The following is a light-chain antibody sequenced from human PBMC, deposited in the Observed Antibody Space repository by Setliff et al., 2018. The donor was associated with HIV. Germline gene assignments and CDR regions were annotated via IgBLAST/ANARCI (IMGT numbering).Light chain of an antibody. CDR3: SSYATTNTLP. J-gene: IGLJ1*01. CDR2: EVR. Sequence: LTQPASVSGSPGQSITISCTGTSSDVGGYSHVSWYQQHPGKAPKLIIYEVRNRPSGVSNRFSGSKSGNTASLTISGLRAEDEADYYCSSYATTNTLPFGTGTKVTVL. V-gene: IGLV2-14*01. CDR1: SSDVGGYSH.